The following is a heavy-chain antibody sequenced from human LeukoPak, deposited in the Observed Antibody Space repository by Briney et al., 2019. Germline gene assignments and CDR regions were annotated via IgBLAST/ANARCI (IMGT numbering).Heavy chain of an antibody. J-gene: IGHJ5*02. CDR1: GGSLCSYY. D-gene: IGHD3-10*01. CDR2: INHSGST. V-gene: IGHV4-34*01. Sequence: PSETLSLTCAVYGGSLCSYYWSWIRQPPGKGLEWIGEINHSGSTSYNPSLKSRVTISVDTSKNQFSLKLSSVTAADTAVYYCARVIWYYSSGKNWFDPWGQGTLVTVSS. CDR3: ARVIWYYSSGKNWFDP.